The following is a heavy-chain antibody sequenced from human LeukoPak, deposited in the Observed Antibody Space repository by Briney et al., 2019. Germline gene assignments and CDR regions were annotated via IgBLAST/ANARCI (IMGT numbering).Heavy chain of an antibody. CDR2: ISSSGSTI. J-gene: IGHJ5*02. CDR1: GFTFSNAW. Sequence: GGSLRLSCAASGFTFSNAWMNWVRQAPGKGLEWVSYISSSGSTIYYADSVKGRFTISRDNAKNSLYLQMNSLRAEDTAVYYCARLCVVVAATPEYWFDPWGQGTLVTVSS. CDR3: ARLCVVVAATPEYWFDP. V-gene: IGHV3-48*04. D-gene: IGHD2-15*01.